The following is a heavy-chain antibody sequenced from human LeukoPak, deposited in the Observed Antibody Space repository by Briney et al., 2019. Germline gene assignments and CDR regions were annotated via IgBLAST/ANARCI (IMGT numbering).Heavy chain of an antibody. CDR2: ISTSSSYI. CDR1: GFTFSYYN. J-gene: IGHJ3*02. CDR3: ARDGELHSAFDI. V-gene: IGHV3-21*01. D-gene: IGHD1-7*01. Sequence: PGGSLRLPCAAPGFTFSYYNMNWVRQAPGKGLEWVSSISTSSSYIYYADSVKGRFTISRDNAKNSLYPQMNSLRAEDTAVYYCARDGELHSAFDIWGQGTMVTVS.